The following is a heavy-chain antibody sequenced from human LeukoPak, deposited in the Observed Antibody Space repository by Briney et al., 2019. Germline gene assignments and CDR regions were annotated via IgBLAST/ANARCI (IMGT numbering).Heavy chain of an antibody. J-gene: IGHJ4*02. Sequence: ASVKVSCKASGYTFTSYDINWVRQATGQGLEWMGGMNPIIGKAGYAQKFQGRVTITPNNSTSTAYMELSSLRSEDTAVYYCARSSHCSGGSCYFVDYWGQGTLVTVSS. CDR3: ARSSHCSGGSCYFVDY. CDR1: GYTFTSYD. D-gene: IGHD2-15*01. V-gene: IGHV1-8*03. CDR2: MNPIIGKA.